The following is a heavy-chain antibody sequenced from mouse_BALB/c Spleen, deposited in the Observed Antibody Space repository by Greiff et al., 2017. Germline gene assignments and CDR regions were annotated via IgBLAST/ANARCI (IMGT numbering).Heavy chain of an antibody. CDR2: ISSGSSTI. V-gene: IGHV5-17*02. CDR1: GFTFSSFG. J-gene: IGHJ4*01. D-gene: IGHD2-4*01. Sequence: EVQLVESGGGLVQPGGSRKLSCAASGFTFSSFGMHWVRQAPEKGLEWVAYISSGSSTIYYADTVKGRFTISRDNPKNTLFLQMTSLRSEDTAMYYCARGAYDYDVGAMDYWVQGTSVTVSS. CDR3: ARGAYDYDVGAMDY.